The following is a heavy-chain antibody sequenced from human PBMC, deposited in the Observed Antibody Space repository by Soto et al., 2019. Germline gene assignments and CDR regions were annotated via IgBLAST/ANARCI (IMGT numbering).Heavy chain of an antibody. D-gene: IGHD3-3*01. Sequence: QVQLVQSGAEVKKPGASVEVSCKASGYTFTDYCIHWVRQAPGQGLEWMGWISGDTGHTNYAQGFQGRLSVTTVTSTRTAYMELRSLTSDDTAIYYCARDKGDFTFGPWGQGSLVTVSS. CDR2: ISGDTGHT. V-gene: IGHV1-18*04. CDR3: ARDKGDFTFGP. J-gene: IGHJ5*02. CDR1: GYTFTDYC.